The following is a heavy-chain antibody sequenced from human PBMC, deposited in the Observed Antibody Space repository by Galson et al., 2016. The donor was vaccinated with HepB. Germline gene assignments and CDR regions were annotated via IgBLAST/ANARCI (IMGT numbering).Heavy chain of an antibody. CDR1: GDSVSSSSAA. Sequence: CAISGDSVSSSSAAWNWIRQSPSGGLEWLGRTYYMSKWYNKYAVSVQGRITINPDTSKNQFSLQLNSVTPEDTAVYYCARNRGTWDGSGELIDIWGQGTMVTVSS. J-gene: IGHJ3*02. V-gene: IGHV6-1*01. D-gene: IGHD3-10*01. CDR3: ARNRGTWDGSGELIDI. CDR2: TYYMSKWYN.